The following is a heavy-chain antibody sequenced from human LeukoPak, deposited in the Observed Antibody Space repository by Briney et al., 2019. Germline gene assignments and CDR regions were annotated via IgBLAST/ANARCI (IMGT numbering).Heavy chain of an antibody. J-gene: IGHJ4*02. CDR3: ARGLNSSPD. CDR2: IEGYSAAT. CDR1: GFTFSASA. D-gene: IGHD3-22*01. Sequence: QPGRSLRLSCAASGFTFSASAMNWVRQAPGKGLEWVSLIEGYSAATYYADSVRGRFTTSRDNAKNSLYLQMNSLRAEDTAVYYCARGLNSSPDWGQGTLVTVSS. V-gene: IGHV3-48*01.